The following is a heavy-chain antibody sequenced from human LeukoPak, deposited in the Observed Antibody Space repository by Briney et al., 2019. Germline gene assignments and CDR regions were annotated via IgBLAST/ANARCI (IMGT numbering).Heavy chain of an antibody. Sequence: SVKVSCKASGGTFSSYAISWVRQAPGQGLEWMGRIIPIFGTANYAQKFQGRVTITTDESTSTAYMELSSLRSEDTAVYYCARGRERSEVATVVTPDYYYYMDVWGKGTTVTVSS. J-gene: IGHJ6*03. V-gene: IGHV1-69*05. CDR2: IIPIFGTA. CDR3: ARGRERSEVATVVTPDYYYYMDV. D-gene: IGHD4-23*01. CDR1: GGTFSSYA.